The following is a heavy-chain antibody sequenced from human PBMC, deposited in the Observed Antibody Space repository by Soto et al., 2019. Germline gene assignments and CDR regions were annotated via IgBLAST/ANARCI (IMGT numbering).Heavy chain of an antibody. D-gene: IGHD3-22*01. V-gene: IGHV1-24*01. Sequence: ASVKVSCKASGYTFTSYGISWVRQAPRKVLEWIGGFDPEDGETIYAQKFQGRVTMTEDTSTDTAYMGLSSLRSEDTAVYYCTTLPTYYDNSGYYQKYNWFDPWRQGTLVIGSS. CDR2: FDPEDGET. CDR3: TTLPTYYDNSGYYQKYNWFDP. CDR1: GYTFTSYG. J-gene: IGHJ5*02.